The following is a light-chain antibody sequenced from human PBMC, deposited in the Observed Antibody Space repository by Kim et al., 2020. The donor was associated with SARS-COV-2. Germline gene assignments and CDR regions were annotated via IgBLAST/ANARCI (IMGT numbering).Light chain of an antibody. CDR1: SSNIGSNT. Sequence: QSVLTQPPSASGTPGQRVTISCSGSSSNIGSNTVNWYQQLPGTAPKLLIYSNNQRPSGVPDRFSGSKSGTSASLANSGLQSEDEADYYCAAWDDSLNGPWVFGGGTQLTVL. CDR2: SNN. J-gene: IGLJ3*02. CDR3: AAWDDSLNGPWV. V-gene: IGLV1-44*01.